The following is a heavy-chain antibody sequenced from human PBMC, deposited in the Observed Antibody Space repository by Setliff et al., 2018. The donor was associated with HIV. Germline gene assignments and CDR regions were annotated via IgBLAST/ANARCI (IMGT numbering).Heavy chain of an antibody. CDR1: GDYISSGSYF. CDR3: TREGRGDPAMATTRIDY. D-gene: IGHD1-1*01. Sequence: PSETLSLTCSVSGDYISSGSYFWGWIRQTPGKGLEWIGNIYYTGFAYYNPSLKSRVTISLDTSKTHFFLNLTSVTDADTAVYFCTREGRGDPAMATTRIDYWGQGKLVTVSS. J-gene: IGHJ4*02. CDR2: IYYTGFA. V-gene: IGHV4-39*02.